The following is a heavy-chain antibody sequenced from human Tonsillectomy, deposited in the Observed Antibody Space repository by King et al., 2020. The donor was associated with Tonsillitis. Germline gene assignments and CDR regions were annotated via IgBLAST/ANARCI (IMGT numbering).Heavy chain of an antibody. CDR1: DDSITSGYY. CDR3: AGESWKSSTWYYLDY. V-gene: IGHV4-38-2*02. J-gene: IGHJ4*02. CDR2: IFHSGSS. Sequence: QLQLQESGPGLVKPSETLSLTCTVSDDSITSGYYWGWIRQSPGKGLEWIGCIFHSGSSYHNPSLKSRVTISVDTSKNQFSLRLSSVTAADTAVYYCAGESWKSSTWYYLDYWGQGTLVTVSS. D-gene: IGHD6-13*01.